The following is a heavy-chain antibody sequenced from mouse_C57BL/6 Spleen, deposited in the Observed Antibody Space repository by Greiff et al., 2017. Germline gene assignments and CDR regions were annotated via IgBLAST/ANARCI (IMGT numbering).Heavy chain of an antibody. J-gene: IGHJ3*01. CDR3: ARGTTIVAPGFDY. Sequence: QVQLQQSGAELVKPGASVKISCKASGYAFSSYWMNWVKQRPGQGLEWIGQIYPADGDTNYNGKFKGKATLTADKSSSTAYMQLSSLTSEDSAVYFCARGTTIVAPGFDYWGQGTLVTVSA. D-gene: IGHD2-5*01. V-gene: IGHV1-80*01. CDR2: IYPADGDT. CDR1: GYAFSSYW.